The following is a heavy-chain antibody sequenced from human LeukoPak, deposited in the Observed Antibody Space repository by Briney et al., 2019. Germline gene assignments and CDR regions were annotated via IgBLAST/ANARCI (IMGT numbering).Heavy chain of an antibody. CDR3: ARSSFVSYGGYNWFDP. J-gene: IGHJ5*02. CDR2: INPNSGGT. Sequence: ASVKVSCKASGYTFTGYYMHWVRQAPGQGLEWMGWINPNSGGTNYAQKFQGRVTMTRDTAISTAYMELSRLRSDDTAVYYCARSSFVSYGGYNWFDPWGQGTLVTVSS. CDR1: GYTFTGYY. V-gene: IGHV1-2*02. D-gene: IGHD4-23*01.